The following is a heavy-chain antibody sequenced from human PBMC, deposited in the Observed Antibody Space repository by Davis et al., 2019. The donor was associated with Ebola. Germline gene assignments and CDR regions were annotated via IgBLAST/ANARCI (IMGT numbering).Heavy chain of an antibody. Sequence: ASVKVSCKASGYTFTNYDITWVRQATGQGLEWMGWMNPNSGNTGYAQKFQGRVTMTRNTSISTAYMELSSLRSEDTAVYYCARADYIWGDYHYYYGMDVWGQGTTVTVSS. D-gene: IGHD3-16*01. J-gene: IGHJ6*02. CDR3: ARADYIWGDYHYYYGMDV. CDR1: GYTFTNYD. V-gene: IGHV1-8*02. CDR2: MNPNSGNT.